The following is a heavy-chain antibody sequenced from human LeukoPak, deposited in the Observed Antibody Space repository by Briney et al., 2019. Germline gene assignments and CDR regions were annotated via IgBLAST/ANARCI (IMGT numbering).Heavy chain of an antibody. V-gene: IGHV3-53*01. D-gene: IGHD3-22*01. CDR3: ARRSDYYDFDY. J-gene: IGHJ4*02. CDR1: GFTVSSNY. CDR2: IYSGGST. Sequence: PGGSLRLSCAASGFTVSSNYMSWVRQAPGKGLEWVSVIYSGGSTYYAASVKGRYTIFKDNCKNTRYLQMNSLRAEDTAVYYGARRSDYYDFDYWGQGTLVTVSS.